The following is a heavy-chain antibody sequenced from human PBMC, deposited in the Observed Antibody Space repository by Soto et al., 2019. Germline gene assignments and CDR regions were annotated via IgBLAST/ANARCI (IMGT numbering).Heavy chain of an antibody. V-gene: IGHV4-34*01. J-gene: IGHJ4*02. Sequence: SETLSLTCAVYGESFSGYYWSWIRQPPGKGLEWIGEINHSGSTNYNPSLKSRVTISVDTPKNQFSLKLSSVTAADTAVYYCAKNWNWGSLVHWGQGTLVTVSS. CDR3: AKNWNWGSLVH. CDR1: GESFSGYY. D-gene: IGHD7-27*01. CDR2: INHSGST.